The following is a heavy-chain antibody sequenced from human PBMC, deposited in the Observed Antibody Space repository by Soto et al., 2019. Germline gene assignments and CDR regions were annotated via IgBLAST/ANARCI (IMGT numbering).Heavy chain of an antibody. J-gene: IGHJ4*02. CDR3: ASSAYYYDSSGYSHFDY. D-gene: IGHD3-22*01. V-gene: IGHV4-31*03. CDR2: IYYSGST. Sequence: SETLSLTCTVSGGSISSGGYYWSWIRQHPGKGLEWIGYIYYSGSTYYNPSLKSRVTISVGTSKNQFSLKLSSVTAADTAVYYCASSAYYYDSSGYSHFDYWGQGTLVTVSS. CDR1: GGSISSGGYY.